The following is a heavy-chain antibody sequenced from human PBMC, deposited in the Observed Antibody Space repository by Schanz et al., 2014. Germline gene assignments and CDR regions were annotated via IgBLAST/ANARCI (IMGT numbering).Heavy chain of an antibody. CDR2: IYSGIGA. CDR3: ARVHHYDPSGWGYFDY. J-gene: IGHJ4*02. CDR1: GFTVSSNH. D-gene: IGHD3-22*01. Sequence: EGQLAESGGGLVQPGGSLRLSCAVSGFTVSSNHMSSVRQAPGKGLEWVSVIYSGIGAYYADSVKDRFTVSRDNSKNTVYLQMNRLRAEDTAVYYCARVHHYDPSGWGYFDYWGQGALVTVSS. V-gene: IGHV3-66*01.